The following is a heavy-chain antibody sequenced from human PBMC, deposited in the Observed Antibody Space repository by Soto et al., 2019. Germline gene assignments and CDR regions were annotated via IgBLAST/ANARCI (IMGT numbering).Heavy chain of an antibody. CDR2: INPNSGGT. D-gene: IGHD6-13*01. J-gene: IGHJ4*02. CDR1: GYTFTGYY. V-gene: IGHV1-2*02. Sequence: GASVKVSCKASGYTFTGYYMHWVRQAPGQGLEWMGWINPNSGGTNYAQKFQGRVTMTRDTSISTAYMELSRLRSDDTAVYYCARDTQPYSSSWYTFDYWGQGTLVTVSS. CDR3: ARDTQPYSSSWYTFDY.